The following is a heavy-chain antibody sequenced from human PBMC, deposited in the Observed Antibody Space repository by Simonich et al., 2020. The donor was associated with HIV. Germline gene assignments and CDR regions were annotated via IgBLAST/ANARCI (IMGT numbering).Heavy chain of an antibody. V-gene: IGHV4-34*01. Sequence: QVQLQQWGAGLLKPSETLSLTCAVYGGSLSGYYWSWIRQPPGRGLEWLGEIHKWGSTNYNPSLKSRVTIAVDTSKKQISLKVRSVTAADTAVYYCARIGPDYYRGYYYVDVWGKGTTVSVSS. D-gene: IGHD3-10*01. CDR2: IHKWGST. CDR3: ARIGPDYYRGYYYVDV. J-gene: IGHJ6*03. CDR1: GGSLSGYY.